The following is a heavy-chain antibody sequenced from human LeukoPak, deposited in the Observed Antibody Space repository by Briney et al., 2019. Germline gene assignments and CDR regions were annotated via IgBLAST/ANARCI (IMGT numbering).Heavy chain of an antibody. J-gene: IGHJ6*03. V-gene: IGHV4-59*01. D-gene: IGHD3-10*01. CDR3: ARGKSDGIVWFGEFRYYYYYMDV. CDR1: GGSISSYY. CDR2: IYYSGST. Sequence: PSETLSLTCTVSGGSISSYYWSWIRQSPGKGLEWIGYIYYSGSTNYNPSLKSRATISVDTSKNQFSLKLSSVTAADTAVYYCARGKSDGIVWFGEFRYYYYYMDVWGKGTTVTVSS.